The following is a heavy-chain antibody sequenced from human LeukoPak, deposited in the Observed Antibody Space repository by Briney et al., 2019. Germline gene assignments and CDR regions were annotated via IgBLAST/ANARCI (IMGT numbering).Heavy chain of an antibody. CDR2: ISGSGGST. CDR3: AKDPYYYDSSGPEQRARGVYFDY. Sequence: GGSLRLSCAASGFTFSSYAMSWVRQAPGKGLEWVSAISGSGGSTYYADSVKGRFTISRDNSKNTLYLQMNSLRAEDTAVYYCAKDPYYYDSSGPEQRARGVYFDYWGQGTLVTVSS. J-gene: IGHJ4*02. V-gene: IGHV3-23*01. D-gene: IGHD3-22*01. CDR1: GFTFSSYA.